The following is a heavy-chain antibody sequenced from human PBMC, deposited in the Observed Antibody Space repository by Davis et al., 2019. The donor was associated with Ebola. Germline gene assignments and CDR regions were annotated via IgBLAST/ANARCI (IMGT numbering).Heavy chain of an antibody. CDR3: ARDFAGDYEGRYFDY. J-gene: IGHJ4*02. CDR2: INPNSGGT. V-gene: IGHV1-2*02. CDR1: GYTFTSYY. D-gene: IGHD4-17*01. Sequence: ASVKVSCKASGYTFTSYYMHWVRQAPGQGLEWMGWINPNSGGTNYEQKFQGRVTMTRDTSISTAYMELSRLRSDDTAVYYCARDFAGDYEGRYFDYWGQGTLVTVSS.